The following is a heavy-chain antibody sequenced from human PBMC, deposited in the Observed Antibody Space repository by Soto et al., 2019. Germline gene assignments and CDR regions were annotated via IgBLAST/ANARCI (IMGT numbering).Heavy chain of an antibody. CDR1: GGTFSSYT. J-gene: IGHJ5*02. D-gene: IGHD4-17*01. Sequence: QVQLVQSGAEVKKPGSSVKVSCKASGGTFSSYTISWVRQAPGQGLEWMGRIIPILGIANYAQKFQGRVTITADKSTSTAYMELRSLRSEDTAVYYCARAHDYGDYGRWFDPWGQGTLVTVSS. V-gene: IGHV1-69*02. CDR2: IIPILGIA. CDR3: ARAHDYGDYGRWFDP.